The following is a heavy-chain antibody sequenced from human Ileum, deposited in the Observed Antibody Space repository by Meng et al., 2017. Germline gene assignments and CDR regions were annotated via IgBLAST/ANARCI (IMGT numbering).Heavy chain of an antibody. CDR2: IYYNGIT. Sequence: SETLSLTCSVSGYSITSGYYWGWIRQPPRKGLEYIGTIYYNGITYYNSSLRSRVTISVDTSKNQLSLKLTSVTAADSAIYYCAALNWGSPLDSWGQGTLVAVSS. D-gene: IGHD7-27*01. CDR1: GYSITSGYY. V-gene: IGHV4-38-2*01. CDR3: AALNWGSPLDS. J-gene: IGHJ4*02.